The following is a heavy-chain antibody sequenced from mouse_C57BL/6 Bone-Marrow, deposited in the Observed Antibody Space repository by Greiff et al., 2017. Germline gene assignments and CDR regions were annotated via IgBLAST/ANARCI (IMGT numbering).Heavy chain of an antibody. Sequence: VKLMESGAELVKPGASVKISCKASGYAFSSYWMNWVKQRPGKGLEWIGQIYPGDGDTNYNGKFKGKATLTADKSSSTAYMQLSSLTSEDSAVYFCARSNYSNYVWFAYWGQGTLVTVSA. CDR3: ARSNYSNYVWFAY. CDR2: IYPGDGDT. CDR1: GYAFSSYW. J-gene: IGHJ3*01. D-gene: IGHD2-5*01. V-gene: IGHV1-80*01.